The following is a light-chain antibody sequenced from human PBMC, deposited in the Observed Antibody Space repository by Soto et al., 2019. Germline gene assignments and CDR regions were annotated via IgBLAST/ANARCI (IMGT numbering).Light chain of an antibody. Sequence: ETVLTQSPGTLSLSPGERATLSCRASQSISSTHLAWYQQKSGQAPRLLIYGASSRATGIPDRFSGSGSGTDFTLTITRLEPEDFAVYYCQQYNSYPRTFGQGTKVEIK. CDR2: GAS. J-gene: IGKJ1*01. V-gene: IGKV3-20*01. CDR3: QQYNSYPRT. CDR1: QSISSTH.